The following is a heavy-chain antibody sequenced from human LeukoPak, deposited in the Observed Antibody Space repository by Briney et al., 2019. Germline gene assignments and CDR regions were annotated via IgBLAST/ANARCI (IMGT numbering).Heavy chain of an antibody. CDR3: ARELLLWIRAPYDY. CDR1: GFTFSSYA. V-gene: IGHV3-48*03. D-gene: IGHD3-10*01. J-gene: IGHJ4*02. CDR2: ISSSGSTI. Sequence: GGSLRLSCAASGFTFSSYAMSWVRQAPGKGLEWVSYISSSGSTIFYADSVKGRFTISRDNAKNSLYLQMNSLRAEDTALYYCARELLLWIRAPYDYWGQGTLVTASS.